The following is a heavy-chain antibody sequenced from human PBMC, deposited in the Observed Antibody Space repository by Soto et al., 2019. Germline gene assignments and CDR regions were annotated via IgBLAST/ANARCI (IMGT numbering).Heavy chain of an antibody. J-gene: IGHJ4*02. V-gene: IGHV3-21*01. CDR2: ISISSSYI. D-gene: IGHD3-22*01. CDR1: GFTFRSYS. Sequence: PGGSLRLSCAASGFTFRSYSMNWVRQAPGKGLEWVSSISISSSYIYYADSVKGRFTISRDNAKNSLYLQMNSLRAEDTAVYYCARDRVDYYDSSGYTKFDYWGQGTLVTVSS. CDR3: ARDRVDYYDSSGYTKFDY.